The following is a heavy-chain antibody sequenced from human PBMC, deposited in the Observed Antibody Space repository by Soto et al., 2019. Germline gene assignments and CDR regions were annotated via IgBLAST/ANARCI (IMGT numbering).Heavy chain of an antibody. V-gene: IGHV1-46*03. Sequence: QVQLVQSGAEMKKPGASVKVSCKASGYTFSSYSIHWVRQAPGQGLEWMGIINPSGGGTTYAQKFQGRVTMTRDASTSTVYMELRSLRSEDTTVYYCAREPARGYVDYWGQGTLVTVSS. CDR3: AREPARGYVDY. CDR2: INPSGGGT. J-gene: IGHJ4*02. CDR1: GYTFSSYS.